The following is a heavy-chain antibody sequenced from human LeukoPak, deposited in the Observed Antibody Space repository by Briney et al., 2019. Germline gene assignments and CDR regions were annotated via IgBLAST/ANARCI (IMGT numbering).Heavy chain of an antibody. J-gene: IGHJ6*02. CDR1: GLTGSHNY. D-gene: IGHD3-3*01. Sequence: GGSLRLSCAASGLTGSHNYVSWVRQAPGKGLEWVSAIHTSGDTCYADSVKGRFTISRDNAKNSLYLQMNSLRAEDTAVYYCAREDSTYYDFWSGYWGVYYYGMDVWGQGTTVTVSS. CDR2: IHTSGDT. CDR3: AREDSTYYDFWSGYWGVYYYGMDV. V-gene: IGHV3-53*01.